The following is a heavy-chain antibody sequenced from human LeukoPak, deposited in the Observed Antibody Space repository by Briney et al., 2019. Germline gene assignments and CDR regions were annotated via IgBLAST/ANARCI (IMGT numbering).Heavy chain of an antibody. CDR1: GFTVINNY. CDR3: ARLISSYWYFDL. Sequence: GGSLTLSCAASGFTVINNYMSWVRQAPGKGLEWVSVVYSGGGTYYADSVKGRFTISRDHAKNTVNLQMNSRRAEDTAVYHCARLISSYWYFDLWGRGTLVTVSS. CDR2: VYSGGGT. D-gene: IGHD2-2*01. J-gene: IGHJ2*01. V-gene: IGHV3-53*01.